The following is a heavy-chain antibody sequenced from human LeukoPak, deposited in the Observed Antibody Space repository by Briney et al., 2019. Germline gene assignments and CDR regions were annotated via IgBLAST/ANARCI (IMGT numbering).Heavy chain of an antibody. V-gene: IGHV3-30-3*01. D-gene: IGHD1-26*01. CDR1: GFTFSNYA. CDR3: ATSGNYYLKY. Sequence: GGSLRLSCEASGFTFSNYAMHWVRQAPGKGLEWVAGISYDGSNKYYADSVKGRFTISRDNAKNALSLQMNSLRDEDTAVYYCATSGNYYLKYWGQGTLVTVSS. CDR2: ISYDGSNK. J-gene: IGHJ4*02.